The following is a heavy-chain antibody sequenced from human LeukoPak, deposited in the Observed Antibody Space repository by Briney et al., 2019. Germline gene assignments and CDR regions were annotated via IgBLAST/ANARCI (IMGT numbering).Heavy chain of an antibody. D-gene: IGHD5-18*01. V-gene: IGHV4-61*01. J-gene: IGHJ6*03. CDR3: ARTEESGYSYGYFGYYYYMDV. Sequence: SETLSLTCSVSGASISSSSYYWSWIRQPPGKGLEWIGYIYYSGSTNYNPSLKSRVTISVDTSKNQFSLKLSSVTAADTAVYYCARTEESGYSYGYFGYYYYMDVWGKGTTVTVSS. CDR2: IYYSGST. CDR1: GASISSSSYY.